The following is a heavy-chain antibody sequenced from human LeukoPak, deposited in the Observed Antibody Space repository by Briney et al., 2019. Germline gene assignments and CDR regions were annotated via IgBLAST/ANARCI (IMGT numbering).Heavy chain of an antibody. D-gene: IGHD3-22*01. Sequence: PSETLSLTCTVSGGSISSYYWSWIRQPPGKGLEWIGYIYYSGSTNYNPSLKSRVTISVDTSKNQFSLKLSSVTAADTAVYYCARGEYDNSGHRDDAFDVWGQGTMVTVSS. J-gene: IGHJ3*01. CDR1: GGSISSYY. CDR2: IYYSGST. CDR3: ARGEYDNSGHRDDAFDV. V-gene: IGHV4-59*01.